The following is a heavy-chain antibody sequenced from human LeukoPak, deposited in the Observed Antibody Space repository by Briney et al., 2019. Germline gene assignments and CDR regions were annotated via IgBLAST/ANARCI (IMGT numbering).Heavy chain of an antibody. V-gene: IGHV3-30*18. J-gene: IGHJ5*02. CDR3: AKDRVGYCSGVSCYSETYWFDP. CDR1: GFTFSNYA. Sequence: GGSLRLSCAASGFTFSNYAMSWVRQAPGKGLEWVAVISYDGSNKYYADSVKGRFTISRDNSKNTLYLQMNSLRAEDTAVYYCAKDRVGYCSGVSCYSETYWFDPWGQGTLVTVSS. CDR2: ISYDGSNK. D-gene: IGHD2-15*01.